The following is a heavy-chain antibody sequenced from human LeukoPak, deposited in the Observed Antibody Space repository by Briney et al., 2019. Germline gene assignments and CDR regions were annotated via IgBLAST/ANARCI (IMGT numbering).Heavy chain of an antibody. V-gene: IGHV4-34*01. CDR2: INHGGST. D-gene: IGHD5-12*01. Sequence: SETLSLTCAVYVGSFNDYRWSWIRQSPGKGLEWIGDINHGGSTYYNPSLKSRVTISVDTSKNQFSLKLTSVTAADTAVYYCARQGVASGYWGQGTLVTVSS. CDR1: VGSFNDYR. J-gene: IGHJ4*02. CDR3: ARQGVASGY.